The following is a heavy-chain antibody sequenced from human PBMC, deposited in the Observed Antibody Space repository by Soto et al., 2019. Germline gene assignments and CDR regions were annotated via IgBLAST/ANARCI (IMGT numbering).Heavy chain of an antibody. CDR3: ARDHDYYDSSGYYYLDWFDP. CDR1: GYTFTGYG. CDR2: ISAYNGNT. J-gene: IGHJ5*02. D-gene: IGHD3-22*01. V-gene: IGHV1-18*01. Sequence: GASVKVSCKASGYTFTGYGISWVRQAPGQGLEWMGWISAYNGNTNYAQKLQGRVTMTTDTSTSTAYMELRSLRSDDTAVYYCARDHDYYDSSGYYYLDWFDPWGQGTLVTVSS.